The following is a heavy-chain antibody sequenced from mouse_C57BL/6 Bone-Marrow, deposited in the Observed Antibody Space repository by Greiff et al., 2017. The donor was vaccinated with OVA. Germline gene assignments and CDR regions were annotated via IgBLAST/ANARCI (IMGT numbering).Heavy chain of an antibody. CDR2: IYPRSGNT. J-gene: IGHJ1*03. CDR3: TSYYSSSSYWYFDV. Sequence: QVQLQQSGAELARPGASVKLSCKASGYTFTSYGISWVKQRTGQGLEWIGEIYPRSGNTYYNEKFKGKATLTADKSSSTAYMELSSLTYEDSAVYFCTSYYSSSSYWYFDVWGTGTTVTVSS. V-gene: IGHV1-81*01. CDR1: GYTFTSYG. D-gene: IGHD1-1*01.